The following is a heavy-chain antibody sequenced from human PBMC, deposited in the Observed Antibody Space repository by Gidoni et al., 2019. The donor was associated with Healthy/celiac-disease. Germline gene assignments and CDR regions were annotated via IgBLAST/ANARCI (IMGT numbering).Heavy chain of an antibody. CDR2: INSDGSST. D-gene: IGHD2-21*02. CDR3: ARDGAYCGGDCSDYYYYGMDV. J-gene: IGHJ6*02. CDR1: GFNFSSYW. Sequence: EVQLVESGGGLVQPGGSLRLSCAASGFNFSSYWMHWVRQAPGKGLVWVSRINSDGSSTSYADSVKGRFTISRDNAKNTLYLQMNSLRAEDTAVYYCARDGAYCGGDCSDYYYYGMDVWGQGTTVTVSS. V-gene: IGHV3-74*01.